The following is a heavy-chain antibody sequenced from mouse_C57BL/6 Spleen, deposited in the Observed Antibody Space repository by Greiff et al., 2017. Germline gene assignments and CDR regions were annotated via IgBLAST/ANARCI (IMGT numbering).Heavy chain of an antibody. J-gene: IGHJ1*03. CDR3: ARGGYGYFDV. CDR2: IYPGDGDT. V-gene: IGHV1-80*01. CDR1: GYAFSSYW. Sequence: QVQLQQSGAELVKPGASVKISCKASGYAFSSYWMNWVKQRPGKGLEGIGQIYPGDGDTNSNGKFKGKATLTADKSSSTAYMQLSSLTSEDSAVYFCARGGYGYFDVWGTGTTVTVSS.